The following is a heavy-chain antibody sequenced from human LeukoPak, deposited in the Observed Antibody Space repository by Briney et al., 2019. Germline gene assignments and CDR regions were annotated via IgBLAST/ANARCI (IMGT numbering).Heavy chain of an antibody. J-gene: IGHJ5*02. Sequence: VASVKVSCKASGYTFTSYDINWVRQATGQGLEWMGWMNPNSGNTGYAQKSQGRVTITRNTSIGTAYMELSSLRSEDTAVYYCARALLDWDNWFDPWGQGTLVTVSS. D-gene: IGHD3/OR15-3a*01. CDR2: MNPNSGNT. V-gene: IGHV1-8*03. CDR3: ARALLDWDNWFDP. CDR1: GYTFTSYD.